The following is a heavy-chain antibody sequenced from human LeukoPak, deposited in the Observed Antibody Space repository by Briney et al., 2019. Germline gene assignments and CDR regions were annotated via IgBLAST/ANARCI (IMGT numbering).Heavy chain of an antibody. Sequence: GGSLRLSCAASGFSVSSNSMNWVRQAPRTGLEWVSVLSAVGSTYYADSVKGRFTISRDNSKNTVYLQMNSLRAEDTAVYYCARGTHYYNSSGYWDDGGDAFDIWGQGTMVTVSS. CDR3: ARGTHYYNSSGYWDDGGDAFDI. CDR2: LSAVGST. J-gene: IGHJ3*02. CDR1: GFSVSSNS. D-gene: IGHD3-22*01. V-gene: IGHV3-66*01.